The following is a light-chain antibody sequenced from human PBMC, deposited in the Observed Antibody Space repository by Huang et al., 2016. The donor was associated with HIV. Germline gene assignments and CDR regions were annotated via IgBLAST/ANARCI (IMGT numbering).Light chain of an antibody. J-gene: IGKJ1*01. CDR2: AAS. V-gene: IGKV1-27*01. CDR1: QDINNY. CDR3: QKYNSAPPT. Sequence: DIQMAQSPSSLSASVGDRVTITCRASQDINNYLAWYQQKPGKVPKLLIYAASTLQSGVPSRFSGSGSGTHFTLTISSLQPEDVATYHCQKYNSAPPTFGQGTKVEIK.